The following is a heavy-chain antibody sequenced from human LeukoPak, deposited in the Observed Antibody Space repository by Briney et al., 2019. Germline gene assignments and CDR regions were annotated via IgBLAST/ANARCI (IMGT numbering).Heavy chain of an antibody. V-gene: IGHV3-49*04. CDR1: GFTFGDYA. CDR3: SRVPAKANYDFWSGYDYYYYMDV. D-gene: IGHD3-3*01. Sequence: GGSLRLSCTASGFTFGDYAMSWVRQAPGKGLEWVGFIRSKAYGGTTEYAASVKGRFTISRDDSKSIAYLQMNSLKTEDTAVYYCSRVPAKANYDFWSGYDYYYYMDVWGRGTTVTVSS. J-gene: IGHJ6*03. CDR2: IRSKAYGGTT.